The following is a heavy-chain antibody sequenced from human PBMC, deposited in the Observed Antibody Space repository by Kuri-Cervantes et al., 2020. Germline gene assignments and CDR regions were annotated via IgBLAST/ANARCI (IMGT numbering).Heavy chain of an antibody. Sequence: GGSLRLSCAASGFTFSSYAMSWVRQAPGKGLEWVSAISGSGGSTYYADSVKGRFTISRDNAKNSLYLQMNSLRAEDTAVYYCARGALYYGMDIWGQGTTVTVSS. V-gene: IGHV3-23*01. CDR2: ISGSGGST. CDR1: GFTFSSYA. CDR3: ARGALYYGMDI. J-gene: IGHJ6*02.